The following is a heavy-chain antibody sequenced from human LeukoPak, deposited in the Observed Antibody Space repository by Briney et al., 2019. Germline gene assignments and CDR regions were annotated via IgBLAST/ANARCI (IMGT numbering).Heavy chain of an antibody. CDR1: GFTFSSHA. Sequence: GGSLRLSCAASGFTFSSHAMSWVRQAPGKGLEWVSTVSGSGSSTYYADSVEGRFAISRDNSKNTLYLQMNRLRAEDSAVYYCAKLTDFWSGYRPLYYMDVWGKGTTVTGS. CDR2: VSGSGSST. CDR3: AKLTDFWSGYRPLYYMDV. J-gene: IGHJ6*03. D-gene: IGHD3-3*01. V-gene: IGHV3-23*01.